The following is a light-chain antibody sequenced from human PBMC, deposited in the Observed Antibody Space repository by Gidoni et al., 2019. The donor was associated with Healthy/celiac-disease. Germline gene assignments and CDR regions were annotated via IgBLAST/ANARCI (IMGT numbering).Light chain of an antibody. V-gene: IGLV2-14*01. J-gene: IGLJ3*02. CDR3: SSYTSSSTLV. Sequence: QSALTQPAPVSGSPGQSITISCTATSSDVGGYNYVSWYQQHPGKAPKLMIYEVSNRPSGVSNRFSGSKSGNTASLTISGLQAEDEADYYCSSYTSSSTLVFGGGTKLTVL. CDR1: SSDVGGYNY. CDR2: EVS.